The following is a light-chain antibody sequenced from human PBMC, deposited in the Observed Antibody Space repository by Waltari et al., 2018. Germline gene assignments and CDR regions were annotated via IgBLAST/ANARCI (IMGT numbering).Light chain of an antibody. CDR2: EVT. V-gene: IGLV2-23*02. Sequence: QSALTPPPSVSGSPGQSSTISCTGTSMHIGSYNLLPWYQHLPGKAPKVMIYEVTKRPSGVSNRFSGSKSGNTASLTISGVQAEDEGHYYCCSYAGSGTWVFGGGTKLTVL. CDR3: CSYAGSGTWV. CDR1: SMHIGSYNL. J-gene: IGLJ3*02.